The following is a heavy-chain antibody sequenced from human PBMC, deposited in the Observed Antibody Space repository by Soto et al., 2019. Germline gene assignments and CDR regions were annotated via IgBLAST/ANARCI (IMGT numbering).Heavy chain of an antibody. Sequence: SVKVSCKASGGTFSSYAISWVRQAPGQGLEWMGGIIPIFGTANYAQKFQGRVTITADESTSTAYMELSSLRSEDTAVYYCARDLTVGATPSWFGPWGQGTLVTVSS. CDR1: GGTFSSYA. CDR2: IIPIFGTA. CDR3: ARDLTVGATPSWFGP. J-gene: IGHJ5*02. V-gene: IGHV1-69*13. D-gene: IGHD1-26*01.